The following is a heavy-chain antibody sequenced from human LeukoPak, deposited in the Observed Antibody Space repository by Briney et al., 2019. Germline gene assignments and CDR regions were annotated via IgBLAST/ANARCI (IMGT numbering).Heavy chain of an antibody. Sequence: GGSLRLSCAASGFTVSSNYMSWVRQAPGKGLEWVSVIYSGGSTYYADSVKGRFTISRDNSKNTLYLQMNSLRAEDTAVYYCARISDSGSYYVDYWGQGTLVTVS. CDR1: GFTVSSNY. CDR2: IYSGGST. V-gene: IGHV3-53*01. D-gene: IGHD1-26*01. J-gene: IGHJ4*02. CDR3: ARISDSGSYYVDY.